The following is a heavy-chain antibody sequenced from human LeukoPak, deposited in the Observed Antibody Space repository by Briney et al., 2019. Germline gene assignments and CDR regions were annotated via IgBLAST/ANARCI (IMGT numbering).Heavy chain of an antibody. CDR3: AKDDDGYY. J-gene: IGHJ4*02. CDR2: IKEDGSAE. CDR1: GFTFSKTW. V-gene: IGHV3-7*04. D-gene: IGHD3-3*01. Sequence: PGGSLRLSCAASGFTFSKTWMSWVRQTPEKGLEWVANIKEDGSAEYYVDSVKGRFTISRDNARNSLYLQMNSLGAEDTAIYYCAKDDDGYYWGQGILVTVSS.